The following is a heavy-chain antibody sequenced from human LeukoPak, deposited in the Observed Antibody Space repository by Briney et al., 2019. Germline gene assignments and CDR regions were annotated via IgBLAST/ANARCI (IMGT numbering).Heavy chain of an antibody. CDR2: IYPSDSDT. V-gene: IGHV5-51*01. D-gene: IGHD4-17*01. J-gene: IGHJ4*02. CDR3: ARLYGKQFDY. Sequence: GESLQISCKGSGYYFTTSWIGWVRQMPGKGLEWMGIIYPSDSDTRYSPSFQGQVTISADKSISTAYLQWSSLRASDAAMYYCARLYGKQFDYWGQGTLVTVSS. CDR1: GYYFTTSW.